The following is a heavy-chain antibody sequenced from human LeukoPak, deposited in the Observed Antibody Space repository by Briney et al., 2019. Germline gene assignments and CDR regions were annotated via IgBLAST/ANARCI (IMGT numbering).Heavy chain of an antibody. CDR1: GYAFTSYD. D-gene: IGHD6-13*01. CDR2: MNPNSGNT. Sequence: GSVKVSCTASGYAFTSYDINGVRQATGPGLEWMGWMNPNSGNTGYAQKFQGRVTMTRNTSISTAYIELSSLRCEGTAVYYCAVAQQLVRGAFDIWGQGTMVTVSS. CDR3: AVAQQLVRGAFDI. J-gene: IGHJ3*02. V-gene: IGHV1-8*01.